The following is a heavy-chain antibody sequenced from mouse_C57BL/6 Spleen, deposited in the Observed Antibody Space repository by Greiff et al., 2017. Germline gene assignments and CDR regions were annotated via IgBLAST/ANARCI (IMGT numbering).Heavy chain of an antibody. CDR3: ARREAYYSNLFAY. V-gene: IGHV5-17*01. J-gene: IGHJ3*01. CDR1: GFTFSDYG. D-gene: IGHD2-5*01. CDR2: ISSGSSTI. Sequence: EVKLVESGGGLVKPGGSLKLSCAASGFTFSDYGMHWVRQAPEQGLEWVAYISSGSSTIYYADTVKGRFTISRDNAKNTLFLQMTSLRSEDTAMYYCARREAYYSNLFAYWGQGTLVTVSA.